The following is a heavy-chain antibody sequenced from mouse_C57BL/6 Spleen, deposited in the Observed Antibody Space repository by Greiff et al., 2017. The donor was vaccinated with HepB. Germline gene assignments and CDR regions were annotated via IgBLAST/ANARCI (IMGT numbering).Heavy chain of an antibody. Sequence: EVKLVESGGGLVKPGGSLKLSCAASGFTFSSYAMSWVRQTPEKRLEWVATISDGGSYTYYPDNVKGRFTISRDNAKNNLYLQMSHLKSEDTAMYYCARDRSYYAMDYWVKEPQSPSPQ. CDR3: ARDRSYYAMDY. J-gene: IGHJ4*01. V-gene: IGHV5-4*01. CDR2: ISDGGSYT. CDR1: GFTFSSYA. D-gene: IGHD1-1*01.